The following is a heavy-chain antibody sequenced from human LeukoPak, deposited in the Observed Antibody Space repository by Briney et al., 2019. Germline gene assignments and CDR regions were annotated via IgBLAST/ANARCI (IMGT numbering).Heavy chain of an antibody. J-gene: IGHJ4*02. V-gene: IGHV3-48*01. CDR2: ISSSSSTI. Sequence: GGSLRLSCAASGFTFSSYSMLWVRQAPGKGLEWVSYISSSSSTIYYADSVKGRFTISRDNAKNSLNLQMNSLRAEDTAVYYCAKDFLSSGWYSLVDYWGQGTLVTVSS. D-gene: IGHD6-19*01. CDR1: GFTFSSYS. CDR3: AKDFLSSGWYSLVDY.